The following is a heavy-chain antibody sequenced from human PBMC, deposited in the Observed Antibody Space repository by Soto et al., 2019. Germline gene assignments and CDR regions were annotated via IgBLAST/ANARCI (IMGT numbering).Heavy chain of an antibody. CDR1: GFTFSSYA. D-gene: IGHD5-18*01. CDR2: ISYDGSNK. V-gene: IGHV3-30-3*01. CDR3: ARAPPSYGVGVFDY. J-gene: IGHJ4*02. Sequence: RLSCAASGFTFSSYAMHWVRQAPGKGLEWVAVISYDGSNKYYADSVKGRFTISRDNSKNTLYLQMNSLRAEDTAVYYCARAPPSYGVGVFDYWGQGTLVTVSS.